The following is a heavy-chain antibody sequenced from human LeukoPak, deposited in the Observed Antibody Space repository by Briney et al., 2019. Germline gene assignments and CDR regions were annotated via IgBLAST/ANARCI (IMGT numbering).Heavy chain of an antibody. V-gene: IGHV4-34*01. CDR2: INHSGST. D-gene: IGHD2-15*01. CDR1: GGSFSGYY. Sequence: SETLSLTCAVYGGSFSGYYWSWIRQPPGKGLEWIGEINHSGSTNYNPSLKSRVTISVDTSKNQFSLKLSSVTAADTAVYYCARGSRWFHPFDYWGQGTLVTVSS. CDR3: ARGSRWFHPFDY. J-gene: IGHJ4*02.